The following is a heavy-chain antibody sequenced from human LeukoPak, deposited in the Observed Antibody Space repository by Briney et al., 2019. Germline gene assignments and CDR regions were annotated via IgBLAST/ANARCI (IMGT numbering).Heavy chain of an antibody. CDR1: GGSISSSSYY. CDR3: ARGLRGSYYLNYFDY. Sequence: SETLSLTCTVSGGSISSSSYYWGWIRQPPGKGLEWIGSIYYSGSTYYNPSLKSRVTISVDTSKNQFSLKLSSVTAADTAVYYCARGLRGSYYLNYFDYWGQGTLVTVSS. J-gene: IGHJ4*02. D-gene: IGHD1-26*01. CDR2: IYYSGST. V-gene: IGHV4-39*07.